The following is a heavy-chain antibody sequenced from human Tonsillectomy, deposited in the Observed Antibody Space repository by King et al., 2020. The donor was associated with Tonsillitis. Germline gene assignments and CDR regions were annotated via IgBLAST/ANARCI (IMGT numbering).Heavy chain of an antibody. CDR1: GGSISSYS. CDR3: ARHREYYDFDY. V-gene: IGHV4-59*08. D-gene: IGHD3-22*01. J-gene: IGHJ4*02. CDR2: IYYSGST. Sequence: VQLQESGPGLVKPSETLSLTCTVSGGSISSYSWSWIRQPPGKGLEWIAYIYYSGSTNYNPSLKSRVTISVDTSKNQFSLNLSSVPAADAAVYYCARHREYYDFDYWGQGTLVTVSS.